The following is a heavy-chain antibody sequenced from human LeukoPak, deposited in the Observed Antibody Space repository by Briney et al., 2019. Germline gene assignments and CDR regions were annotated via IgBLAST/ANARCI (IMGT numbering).Heavy chain of an antibody. CDR2: MYHSGST. Sequence: PSETLSLTCAVSGASISSSNWWHWVRQPPGKGLEWLGEMYHSGSTNYNPSLKSRVTLSVDKSKNQFSLQLSSVTAADTAVYYCAREADSGKGPNFDYWGQGSLVTVSS. J-gene: IGHJ4*02. CDR3: AREADSGKGPNFDY. CDR1: GASISSSNW. V-gene: IGHV4-4*02. D-gene: IGHD4-23*01.